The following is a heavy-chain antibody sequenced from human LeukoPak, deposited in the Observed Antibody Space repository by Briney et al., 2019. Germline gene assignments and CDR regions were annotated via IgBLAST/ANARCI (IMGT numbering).Heavy chain of an antibody. J-gene: IGHJ4*02. CDR2: INPSGGST. D-gene: IGHD3-10*01. Sequence: GASVKVSCKASGYTFTSYYMHWVRQAPGQGLEWMGIINPSGGSTGYAQKFQGRVTMTRDTSTSTVYMELSSLRSEDTAVYYCAKDLYYYGSGSYLHDYWGQGTLVTVSS. V-gene: IGHV1-46*01. CDR1: GYTFTSYY. CDR3: AKDLYYYGSGSYLHDY.